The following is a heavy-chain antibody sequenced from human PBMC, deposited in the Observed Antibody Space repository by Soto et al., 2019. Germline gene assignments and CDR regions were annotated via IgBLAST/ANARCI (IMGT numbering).Heavy chain of an antibody. CDR2: INAGNGNT. D-gene: IGHD5-12*01. CDR1: GYTFTSYA. Sequence: ASVKVSCKASGYTFTSYAMHWVLQAPGQRLEWMGWINAGNGNTKYSQKFQGRVTITRDTSASTAYMELSSLRSEDTAVYYCARDRYSGYEEYYFDYWGQGTLVTVSS. J-gene: IGHJ4*02. CDR3: ARDRYSGYEEYYFDY. V-gene: IGHV1-3*01.